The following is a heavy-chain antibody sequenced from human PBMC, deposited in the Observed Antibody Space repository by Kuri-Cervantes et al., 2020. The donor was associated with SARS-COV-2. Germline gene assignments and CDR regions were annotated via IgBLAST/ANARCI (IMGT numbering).Heavy chain of an antibody. CDR3: AKGYCSSTSCYEGNYFDY. J-gene: IGHJ4*02. CDR2: ISGSGGST. CDR1: GFTFSSYA. D-gene: IGHD2-2*01. Sequence: GGSLRLSCAASGFTFSSYAMSWVRQAPGKGLEWVSAISGSGGSTYYADSVKGRFTISRDNAKNSLYLQMNSLRAEDTALYYCAKGYCSSTSCYEGNYFDYWGQGTLVTVSS. V-gene: IGHV3-23*01.